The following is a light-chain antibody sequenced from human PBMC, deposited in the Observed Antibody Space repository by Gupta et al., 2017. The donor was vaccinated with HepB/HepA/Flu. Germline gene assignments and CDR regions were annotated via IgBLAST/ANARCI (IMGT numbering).Light chain of an antibody. CDR2: DVT. J-gene: IGLJ3*02. Sequence: QSALPQPRSVSGSPGQSVTISCTGTSSAVGGYNYVSWYQQHPGKAPNLIIYDVTKRPAGVPVRFSGSKSGNTASLTISGLKEEEEADYYCCSDAGTDTWVFGGGTKLTVL. CDR1: SSAVGGYNY. CDR3: CSDAGTDTWV. V-gene: IGLV2-11*01.